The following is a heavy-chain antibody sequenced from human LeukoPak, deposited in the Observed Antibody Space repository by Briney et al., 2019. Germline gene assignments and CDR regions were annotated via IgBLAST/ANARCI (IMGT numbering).Heavy chain of an antibody. CDR3: ARDDGGALDVFDI. V-gene: IGHV3-21*01. CDR2: LSSSSSDI. CDR1: GFTFSSYS. J-gene: IGHJ3*02. D-gene: IGHD4-23*01. Sequence: SGGSLRLSCAVSGFTFSSYSMNCVRQAPGKGLEWVSCLSSSSSDIEYADSVKGRFTISRDNAKNSLYLQMNSLRVEDTAVYYCARDDGGALDVFDIWGQGTMVTVSS.